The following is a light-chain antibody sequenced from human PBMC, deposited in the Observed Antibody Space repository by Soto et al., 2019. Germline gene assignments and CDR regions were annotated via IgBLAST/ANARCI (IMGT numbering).Light chain of an antibody. J-gene: IGLJ3*02. CDR3: SSNTL. CDR2: DVN. Sequence: QSVLTQPASVSGSPGQSITISCTGTSSDIGASDYVSWYQQHPDKAPKLIIYDVNHRPSGVASRFSGSKSGNTASLTISGLQAYDEADYFCSSNTLFGGGTKLTVL. V-gene: IGLV2-14*03. CDR1: SSDIGASDY.